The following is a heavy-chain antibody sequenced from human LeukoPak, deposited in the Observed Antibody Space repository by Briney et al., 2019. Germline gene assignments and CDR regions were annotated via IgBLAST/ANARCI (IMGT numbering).Heavy chain of an antibody. D-gene: IGHD3-10*01. Sequence: SVKVSCMASGGTFSSYTISWVRQAPGQGLEWMGRIIPILGIANYAQKFQGRATITADKSTSTAYMELSSLRSEDTAVYYCASITMVRGVIEGFDPWGQGTLVTVSS. V-gene: IGHV1-69*02. CDR2: IIPILGIA. J-gene: IGHJ5*02. CDR1: GGTFSSYT. CDR3: ASITMVRGVIEGFDP.